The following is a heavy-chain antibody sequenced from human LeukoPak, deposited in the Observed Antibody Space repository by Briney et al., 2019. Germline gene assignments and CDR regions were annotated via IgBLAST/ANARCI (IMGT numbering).Heavy chain of an antibody. V-gene: IGHV4-31*03. CDR2: IYYSGST. D-gene: IGHD3-22*01. CDR3: ARDPESMVVMGAFDI. Sequence: PSQTLSLTCTVSGGSISSGGYYWSWIRQHPGKGLEWIGYIYYSGSTYYNPSLKSRVTISVDTSKNQFSLKLSSVTAADTAVYYCARDPESMVVMGAFDIWGQGTMVTVSS. J-gene: IGHJ3*02. CDR1: GGSISSGGYY.